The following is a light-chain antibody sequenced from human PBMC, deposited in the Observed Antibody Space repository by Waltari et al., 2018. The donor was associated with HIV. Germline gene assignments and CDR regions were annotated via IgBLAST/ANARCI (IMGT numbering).Light chain of an antibody. V-gene: IGKV3-11*01. CDR2: GAS. Sequence: EIVLTQSPATLSLSPGERATLSCRASQSVSNYLAWYQHKPGQAPRLLIYGASSRATGIPARFSGSGSGTDFTLTISSLESGDFAVYYCQQRSNWPITFGQGTRLEIK. J-gene: IGKJ5*01. CDR3: QQRSNWPIT. CDR1: QSVSNY.